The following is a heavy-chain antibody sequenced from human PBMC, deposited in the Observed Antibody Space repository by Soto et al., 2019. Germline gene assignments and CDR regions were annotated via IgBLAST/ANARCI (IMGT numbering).Heavy chain of an antibody. CDR2: ISPYTGTT. Sequence: QVQLVQSGDEVKKPGASVKVSCKASGYIFVNYGIAWVRQAPGQGLEWMGWISPYTGTTHYATKVQGRLTMTTDTSTSTAYMDLGSLTSDDTAVYYCVMVDNYVTPTPQDVWGQGTTVTFSS. D-gene: IGHD3-16*01. CDR1: GYIFVNYG. V-gene: IGHV1-18*01. CDR3: VMVDNYVTPTPQDV. J-gene: IGHJ6*02.